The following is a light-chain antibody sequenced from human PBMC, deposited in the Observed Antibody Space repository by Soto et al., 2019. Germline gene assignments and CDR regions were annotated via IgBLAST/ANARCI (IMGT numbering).Light chain of an antibody. V-gene: IGKV3-15*01. CDR1: QSVTSTY. CDR3: QQYNNWPPLT. CDR2: AAS. Sequence: EIVMTQSPATLSVSPGEIATLSFSASQSVTSTYLAWYQQRPGQSPRLLIYAASTRATGIPARFSGSGSGTEFTLTISSLQSEDFAVYYCQQYNNWPPLTFGGGTKVDIK. J-gene: IGKJ4*01.